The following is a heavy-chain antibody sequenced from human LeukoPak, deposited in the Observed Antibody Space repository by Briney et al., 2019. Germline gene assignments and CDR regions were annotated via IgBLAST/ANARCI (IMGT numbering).Heavy chain of an antibody. J-gene: IGHJ2*01. CDR1: GDSVSSNSAA. V-gene: IGHV6-1*01. CDR2: TYYRSKWYN. Sequence: SQTLSLTCAISGDSVSSNSAAWNWIRQSPSRGLEWLGRTYYRSKWYNDYAVSVESRITINPDTSKNQFSLQLNSVTPEDTAVYYCAGDLKRMNYYGSGSYYKGWYFDLWGRGTLVTVSS. D-gene: IGHD3-10*01. CDR3: AGDLKRMNYYGSGSYYKGWYFDL.